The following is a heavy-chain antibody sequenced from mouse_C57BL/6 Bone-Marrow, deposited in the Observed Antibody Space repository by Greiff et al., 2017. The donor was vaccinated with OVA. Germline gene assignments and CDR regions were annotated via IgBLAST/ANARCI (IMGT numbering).Heavy chain of an antibody. CDR1: GYTFTSYG. V-gene: IGHV1-58*01. CDR3: AIYYYGSSWYFDV. D-gene: IGHD1-1*01. Sequence: EVKLMESGAELVRPGSSVKMSCKTSGYTFTSYGINWVKQRPGQGLEWIGYIYIGNGYTEYNEKFKGKATLTSDTSSSTAYMQLSSLTSEDSAIYFCAIYYYGSSWYFDVWGTGTTVTVSS. CDR2: IYIGNGYT. J-gene: IGHJ1*03.